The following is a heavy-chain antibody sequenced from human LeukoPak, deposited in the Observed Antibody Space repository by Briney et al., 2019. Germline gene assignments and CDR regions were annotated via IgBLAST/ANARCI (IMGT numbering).Heavy chain of an antibody. D-gene: IGHD1-14*01. V-gene: IGHV3-21*01. CDR2: ISSSSSYI. CDR3: ARDPEASITGSSFDY. CDR1: GFTFSSYV. J-gene: IGHJ4*02. Sequence: GGSLRLSCAASGFTFSSYVMNWVRQAPGKGLEWVSSISSSSSYIYYADSVKGRFTISRDNAKNSLYLQMNSLRAEDTAVYYCARDPEASITGSSFDYWGQGTLVTVSS.